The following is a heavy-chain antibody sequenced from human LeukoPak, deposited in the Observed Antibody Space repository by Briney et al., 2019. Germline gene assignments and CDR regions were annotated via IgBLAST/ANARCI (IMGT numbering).Heavy chain of an antibody. CDR1: GYTFTGYY. CDR3: AQLGYCSGGSCYSGPHFDY. J-gene: IGHJ4*02. V-gene: IGHV1-2*07. CDR2: INPNSGGT. Sequence: ASVKVSCRASGYTFTGYYMQWVRQAPGQGLEWMGWINPNSGGTNYAHRFQGRVTMTRDTSISTAYMELSRLRSDDTAVYYCAQLGYCSGGSCYSGPHFDYWGQGTLVTVSS. D-gene: IGHD2-15*01.